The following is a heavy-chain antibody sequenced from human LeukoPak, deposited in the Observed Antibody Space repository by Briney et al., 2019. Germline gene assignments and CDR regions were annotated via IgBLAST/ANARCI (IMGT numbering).Heavy chain of an antibody. CDR1: GYTFHSYD. CDR2: MNPGTGNT. V-gene: IGHV1-8*01. Sequence: ASVKVSCKACGYTFHSYDINWVRQATGQGLEWMGWMNPGTGNTGYAPRFLGGVTMTRDTSTSTAYLHLSSLTSADTAVYYCARGRFDPWGQGTQVIVSS. J-gene: IGHJ5*02. CDR3: ARGRFDP.